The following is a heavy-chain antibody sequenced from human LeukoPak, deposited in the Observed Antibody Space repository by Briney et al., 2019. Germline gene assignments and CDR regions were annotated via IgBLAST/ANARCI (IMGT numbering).Heavy chain of an antibody. D-gene: IGHD6-13*01. J-gene: IGHJ3*02. CDR3: ARQQLGSIDAFDI. Sequence: PSETLSLTCTVSGGSISSYYWSWIRQPPGKGLEWIGYIYYSGSTNYNPSLKSRVTISVDTSKNQFSLKLSSVTAADTAVYYCARQQLGSIDAFDIWGQGTMVTVSS. CDR1: GGSISSYY. V-gene: IGHV4-59*01. CDR2: IYYSGST.